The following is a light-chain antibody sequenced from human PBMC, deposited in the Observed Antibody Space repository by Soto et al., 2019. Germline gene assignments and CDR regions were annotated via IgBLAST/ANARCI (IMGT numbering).Light chain of an antibody. V-gene: IGKV3D-20*02. J-gene: IGKJ2*01. CDR1: QSVSSSY. CDR2: GAS. CDR3: QQRSSWPPYT. Sequence: EIVLTQSPGTLSLSPGERATLSCRASQSVSSSYLAWYQQKPGQAPRLLIYGASSRGTGIPDRFSGSGSGPDFTLTISSLEPEDFAVYYCQQRSSWPPYTFGQGTKLEIK.